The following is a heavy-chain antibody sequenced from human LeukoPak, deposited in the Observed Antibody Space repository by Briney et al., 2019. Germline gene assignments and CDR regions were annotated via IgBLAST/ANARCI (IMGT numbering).Heavy chain of an antibody. D-gene: IGHD3-10*01. CDR3: TRDRGGAKALGLYDL. V-gene: IGHV3-30*02. CDR1: GFTFSSYG. Sequence: GGSLRLSCAASGFTFSSYGMHWVRQAPGKGLEWVAFIRYDGSNKYYADSVKGRFTISRDNPKKTLSLQMNNLRADDTAVYYCTRDRGGAKALGLYDLWGQGMLVIVS. J-gene: IGHJ5*02. CDR2: IRYDGSNK.